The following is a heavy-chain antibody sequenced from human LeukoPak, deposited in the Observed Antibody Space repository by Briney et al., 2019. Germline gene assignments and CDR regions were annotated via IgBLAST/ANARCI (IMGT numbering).Heavy chain of an antibody. Sequence: SETLSLTCTVSDGSINSYYWNWIRRPPGKGLEWIGYIYYNGNTNYSPSLKSRVTMSVDTSKNLFSLKVSSVTAADTAVYYCARGRSNYYGMDVWGQGTTVTVSS. CDR3: ARGRSNYYGMDV. CDR1: DGSINSYY. V-gene: IGHV4-59*01. D-gene: IGHD1-26*01. J-gene: IGHJ6*02. CDR2: IYYNGNT.